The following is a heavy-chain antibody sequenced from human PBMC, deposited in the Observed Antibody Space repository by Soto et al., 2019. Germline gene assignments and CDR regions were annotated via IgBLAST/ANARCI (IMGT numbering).Heavy chain of an antibody. CDR2: IYPGDSDT. V-gene: IGHV5-51*01. J-gene: IGHJ6*03. CDR1: GYSFTSYW. CDR3: ARLGAYGSGSYYREEYYYYYMDV. D-gene: IGHD3-10*01. Sequence: EESLKISCKGSGYSFTSYWIGWVRQMPGKGLEWMGIIYPGDSDTRYSPSFQGQVTIPADKSISTAYLRWSSLKASDTAMYYCARLGAYGSGSYYREEYYYYYMDVWGKGTTVTVSS.